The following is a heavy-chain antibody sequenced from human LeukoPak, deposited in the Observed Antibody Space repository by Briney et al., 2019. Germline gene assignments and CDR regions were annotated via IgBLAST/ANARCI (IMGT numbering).Heavy chain of an antibody. Sequence: GGSLRLSCAASGFTFSSYGMHWVRQAPGKGLEWVAVIWYDGSNKYYADSVKGRFTISRDNSKNTLYLQMNSLRAEDTALYYCARDPSQIQLWSNWFDPWGQGTLVTVSS. CDR1: GFTFSSYG. CDR3: ARDPSQIQLWSNWFDP. J-gene: IGHJ5*02. D-gene: IGHD5-18*01. CDR2: IWYDGSNK. V-gene: IGHV3-33*08.